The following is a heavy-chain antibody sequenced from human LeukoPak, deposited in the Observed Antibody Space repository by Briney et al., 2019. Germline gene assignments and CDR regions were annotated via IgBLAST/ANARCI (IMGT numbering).Heavy chain of an antibody. V-gene: IGHV7-4-1*02. CDR2: INTNTGNP. CDR1: GGTFSSYA. CDR3: ARPYHSGSGSYPY. Sequence: GASVKVSCKASGGTFSSYAISWVRQAPGQGLEWMGWINTNTGNPTYAQGFTGRFVFSLDTSVSTAYLQISTLKAEDTAVYYCARPYHSGSGSYPYWGQGTLVTVSS. J-gene: IGHJ4*02. D-gene: IGHD3-10*01.